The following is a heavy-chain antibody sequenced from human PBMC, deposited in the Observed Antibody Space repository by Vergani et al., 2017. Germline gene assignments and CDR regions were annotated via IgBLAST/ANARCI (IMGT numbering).Heavy chain of an antibody. CDR3: ASRRALKVVVTSNWFDP. CDR2: INHSGST. CDR1: GGSFSGYY. D-gene: IGHD3-22*01. J-gene: IGHJ5*02. V-gene: IGHV4-34*01. Sequence: QVQLQQWGAGLLKPSETLSLTCAVYGGSFSGYYWSWIRQPPGKGLEWIGEINHSGSTNYNPSLKSRVTISVDTSKNQFSLKLSSVTAADTAVYYCASRRALKVVVTSNWFDPWGQGNLVTVSS.